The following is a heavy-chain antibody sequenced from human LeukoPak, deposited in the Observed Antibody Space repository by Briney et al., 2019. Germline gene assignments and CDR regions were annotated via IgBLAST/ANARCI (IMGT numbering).Heavy chain of an antibody. D-gene: IGHD5-18*01. V-gene: IGHV3-23*01. CDR3: AQHRWAIQPWPPHFDY. Sequence: GGSLRLSCAASGFTFRSYVMSWVRLAPGEGLEWVSAISGSGGSTYYADSVKGRFTISRDNSKNTLYLQMNSLRAEDTAVYYCAQHRWAIQPWPPHFDYWGQGTLVTVSS. J-gene: IGHJ4*02. CDR2: ISGSGGST. CDR1: GFTFRSYV.